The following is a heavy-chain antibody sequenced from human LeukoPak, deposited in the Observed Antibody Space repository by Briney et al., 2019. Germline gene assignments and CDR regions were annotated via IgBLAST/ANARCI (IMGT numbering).Heavy chain of an antibody. V-gene: IGHV4-59*12. CDR3: ARDLYSSGWDDAFDI. CDR2: IYYSGST. J-gene: IGHJ3*02. Sequence: SETLSLTCTVSGGSISSYYWSWIRQPPGKGLEWIGYIYYSGSTNYNPSLKSRVAISVDTSKNQFSLRLSSVTAADTAVYYCARDLYSSGWDDAFDIWGQGTMVTVSS. D-gene: IGHD6-19*01. CDR1: GGSISSYY.